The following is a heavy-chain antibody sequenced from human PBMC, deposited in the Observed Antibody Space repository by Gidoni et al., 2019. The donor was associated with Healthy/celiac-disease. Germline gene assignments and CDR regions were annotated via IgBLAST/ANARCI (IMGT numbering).Heavy chain of an antibody. V-gene: IGHV1-46*01. D-gene: IGHD6-19*01. CDR1: GYTFTSYY. Sequence: QVQLVQSGAEVKKPGASVKVSCKASGYTFTSYYMHWVRQAPGQGLEWMGIINPSGDSTSYAQKFQGRVTMTRDTSTSTVYMELSSLRSEDTAVYYCARETRYSSGWYHDAFDIWGQGTMVTVSS. CDR3: ARETRYSSGWYHDAFDI. J-gene: IGHJ3*02. CDR2: INPSGDST.